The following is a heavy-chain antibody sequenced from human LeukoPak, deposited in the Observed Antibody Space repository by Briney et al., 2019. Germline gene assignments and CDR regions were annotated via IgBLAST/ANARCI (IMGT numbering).Heavy chain of an antibody. J-gene: IGHJ4*02. Sequence: SVKVSCKASGGTFSSYAISWVRQAPGQGLEWMGGIIPIFGTANYAQKFQGRVTITADESTSTAYMELSSLRSEDTAVYYCASPRASGGSYYFDYWGQGTLVTVSS. CDR2: IIPIFGTA. D-gene: IGHD1-26*01. CDR3: ASPRASGGSYYFDY. V-gene: IGHV1-69*13. CDR1: GGTFSSYA.